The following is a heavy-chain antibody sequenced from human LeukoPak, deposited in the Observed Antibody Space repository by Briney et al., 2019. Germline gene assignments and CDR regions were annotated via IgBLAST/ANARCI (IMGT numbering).Heavy chain of an antibody. CDR3: ARDLSFSF. CDR2: ISPNTGGT. CDR1: XXXFTXYY. J-gene: IGHJ3*01. V-gene: IGHV1-2*02. Sequence: GAXXXVSXXXSXXXFTXYYXXWVRQAPGQGLEWMGWISPNTGGTNYAQKFQGRVTMTRDTSISTAYMELSRLTSDDTAVYYCARDLSFSFWGQGTMVTLSS.